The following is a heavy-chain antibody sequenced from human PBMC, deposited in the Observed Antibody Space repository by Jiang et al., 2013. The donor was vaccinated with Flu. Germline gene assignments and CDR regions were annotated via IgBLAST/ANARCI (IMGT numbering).Heavy chain of an antibody. Sequence: GGTFSSYAISWVRQGPLDKGLSGWEGSSPILDITNFAQKFQGRVTITADKSTSTAYMELSSLRSEDTAVYYCARENSSGHYFDYWGQGTLVTVSS. CDR1: GGTFSSYA. CDR3: ARENSSGHYFDY. D-gene: IGHD6-19*01. CDR2: SSPILDIT. V-gene: IGHV1-69*10. J-gene: IGHJ4*02.